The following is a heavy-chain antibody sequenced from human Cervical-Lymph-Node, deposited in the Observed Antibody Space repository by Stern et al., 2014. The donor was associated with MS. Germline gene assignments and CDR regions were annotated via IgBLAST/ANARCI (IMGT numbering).Heavy chain of an antibody. V-gene: IGHV1-18*01. CDR2: ISAYNGNT. D-gene: IGHD6-6*01. CDR1: GYTLNRYG. CDR3: ASPRLGSPRYYAMEV. Sequence: QVQLVQSGVEVKKPGASVKVSCKTSGYTLNRYGVSWVRQAPGQGLEWMGWISAYNGNTNYAENLQGRVTLTTDTSTNTAYMALRSLRSDDTAVYYCASPRLGSPRYYAMEVWGQGTTVTVSS. J-gene: IGHJ6*02.